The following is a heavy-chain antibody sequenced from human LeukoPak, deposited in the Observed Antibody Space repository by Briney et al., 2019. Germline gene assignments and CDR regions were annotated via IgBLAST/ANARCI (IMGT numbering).Heavy chain of an antibody. Sequence: GGSLRLSCAASGFTFSSYSMNWVRQAPGKGLEWVSYISSSSSTIYYADSVKDRFTISRDNAKNSLYLQMNSLRAEDTAVYSCARGADGVSSNSRGWFDPWGQGTLVTVS. V-gene: IGHV3-48*01. CDR1: GFTFSSYS. J-gene: IGHJ5*02. CDR3: ARGADGVSSNSRGWFDP. CDR2: ISSSSSTI. D-gene: IGHD2-15*01.